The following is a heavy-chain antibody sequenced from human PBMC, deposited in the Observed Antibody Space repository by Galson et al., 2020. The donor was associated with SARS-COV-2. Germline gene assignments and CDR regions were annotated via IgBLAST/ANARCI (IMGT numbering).Heavy chain of an antibody. CDR3: ASGSGYYGSGYYYPFDY. Sequence: ASETLSLTCTVSGGSVSRENYYWSWIRQPPGKGLEWIGHMYYGGITNYNPSLRSRVTTSFDTSKNQFSLQLSSVTAADTAVYYCASGSGYYGSGYYYPFDYWGQGTLVTVSS. J-gene: IGHJ4*02. CDR2: MYYGGIT. V-gene: IGHV4-61*01. CDR1: GGSVSRENYY. D-gene: IGHD3-10*01.